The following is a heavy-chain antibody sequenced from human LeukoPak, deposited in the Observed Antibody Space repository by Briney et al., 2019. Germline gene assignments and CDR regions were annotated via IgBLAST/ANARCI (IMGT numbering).Heavy chain of an antibody. CDR2: ISGSGGST. CDR3: AKVGTVVPAARFDY. J-gene: IGHJ4*02. CDR1: GFTFSSYA. Sequence: PGGSLRLSCAASGFTFSSYAMSWVCQAPGKGLEWVSAISGSGGSTYYADSVKGRFTISRDNSKNTLYLQMNSLRAEDTAVYYCAKVGTVVPAARFDYWGQGTLVTVSS. V-gene: IGHV3-23*01. D-gene: IGHD2-2*01.